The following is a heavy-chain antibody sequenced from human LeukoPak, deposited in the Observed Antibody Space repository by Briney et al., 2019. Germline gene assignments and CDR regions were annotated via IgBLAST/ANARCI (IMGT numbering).Heavy chain of an antibody. CDR1: GGSISSYY. CDR2: IYYSGST. J-gene: IGHJ5*02. CDR3: ARAKEYYDFWSGYHNPQNWFDP. V-gene: IGHV4-59*01. D-gene: IGHD3-3*01. Sequence: SETLSLTCTVSGGSISSYYWSWIRQPPGKGLEWIGYIYYSGSTNYNSSLKSRVTISVDTSKNQSSLKLSSVTAADTAVYYCARAKEYYDFWSGYHNPQNWFDPWGQGTLVTVSS.